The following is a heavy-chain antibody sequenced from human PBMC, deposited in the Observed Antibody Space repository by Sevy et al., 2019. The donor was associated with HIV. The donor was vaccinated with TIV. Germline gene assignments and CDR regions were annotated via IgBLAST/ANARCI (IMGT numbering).Heavy chain of an antibody. CDR1: GGSFSGYY. CDR2: INHSGST. CDR3: ARGHSSSYYYYYYMDV. Sequence: SETLSLTCAVYGGSFSGYYWSWIRQPPGKGLEWIGEINHSGSTNYNPSLKSRVTISVDTSKNQFSLKLSSVTAADTAVYYCARGHSSSYYYYYYMDVWGQGTTVTVSS. J-gene: IGHJ6*03. D-gene: IGHD6-6*01. V-gene: IGHV4-34*01.